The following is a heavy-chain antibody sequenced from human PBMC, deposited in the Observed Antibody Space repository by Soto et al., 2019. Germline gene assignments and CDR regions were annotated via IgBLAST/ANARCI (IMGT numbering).Heavy chain of an antibody. D-gene: IGHD3-16*01. J-gene: IGHJ6*02. CDR1: GYIFVNYG. Sequence: QVQLVQSGDEVKKPGASVKVSCKASGYIFVNYGIAWVRQAPGQGLEWMGWISPYSGNTHYAGRVQGRLTMTTDTSTSTVYMALGSLTSDDTAVYYCAMVENYVPPTPQDAWGQGTTVTVSS. V-gene: IGHV1-18*01. CDR3: AMVENYVPPTPQDA. CDR2: ISPYSGNT.